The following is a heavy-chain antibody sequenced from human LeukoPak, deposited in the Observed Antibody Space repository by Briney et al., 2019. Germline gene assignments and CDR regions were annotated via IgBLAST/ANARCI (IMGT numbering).Heavy chain of an antibody. V-gene: IGHV4-61*01. D-gene: IGHD1-26*01. CDR2: IYYSGST. CDR3: ARTDLGRHFDY. CDR1: AGSVSSGSSY. J-gene: IGHJ4*02. Sequence: SETLSLTCTVSAGSVSSGSSYWSWIRQPPGKGVEWIGYIYYSGSTNYNPSLKSRVTISVDTSKNQFSLKLRSVTAADTAVYYCARTDLGRHFDYWGQGTLVTVSS.